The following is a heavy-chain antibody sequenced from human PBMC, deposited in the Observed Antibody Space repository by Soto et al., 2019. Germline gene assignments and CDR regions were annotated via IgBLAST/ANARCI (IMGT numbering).Heavy chain of an antibody. CDR3: ARADMYYYDSSGYYHDAFDI. D-gene: IGHD3-22*01. CDR2: IYYSGST. Sequence: PSETLSLTCTVSGVSIRSGDYYWSWIRQPPGKGLEWIGYIYYSGSTYYNPSLKSRVTISVDTSKNQFSLKLSSVTAADTAVYYCARADMYYYDSSGYYHDAFDIWGQGTMVTVSS. V-gene: IGHV4-30-4*01. J-gene: IGHJ3*02. CDR1: GVSIRSGDYY.